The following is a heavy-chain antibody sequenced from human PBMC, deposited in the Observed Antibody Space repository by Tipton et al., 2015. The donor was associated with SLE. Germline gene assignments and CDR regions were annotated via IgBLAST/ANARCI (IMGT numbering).Heavy chain of an antibody. Sequence: TLSLTCTVSGVSTSSGGYFWNWIRHSPGKGLEWIGSIHHSGTTHYNPSLKSRVTLAVDTSKNQFSLKLSVVTAADTAVYYCVSSGYPLGTFESWGQGTMVTVSS. D-gene: IGHD3-9*01. CDR1: GVSTSSGGYF. CDR2: IHHSGTT. V-gene: IGHV4-31*03. J-gene: IGHJ3*02. CDR3: VSSGYPLGTFES.